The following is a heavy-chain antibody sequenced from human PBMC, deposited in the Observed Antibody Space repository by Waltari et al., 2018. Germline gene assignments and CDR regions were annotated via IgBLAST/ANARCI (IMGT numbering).Heavy chain of an antibody. V-gene: IGHV1-69*01. CDR1: GFTFSSYA. CDR3: ARKARSGYNAFDI. Sequence: VQLLESGGGLVQPGGSLRLSCAASGFTFSSYAISWVRQAPGQGLEWMGGIIPIFGTANYAQKFQGRVTITADESTSTAYMELSSLRSEDTAVYYCARKARSGYNAFDIWGQGTMVTVSS. CDR2: IIPIFGTA. J-gene: IGHJ3*02. D-gene: IGHD3-3*01.